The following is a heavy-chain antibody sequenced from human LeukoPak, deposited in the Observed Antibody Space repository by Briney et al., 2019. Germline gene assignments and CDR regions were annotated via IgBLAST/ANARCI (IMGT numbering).Heavy chain of an antibody. CDR3: ARAYCGADCFSIYAMDV. D-gene: IGHD2-21*02. V-gene: IGHV4-59*01. J-gene: IGHJ6*02. CDR2: YDSGST. Sequence: YDSGSTNYNPSLKSRVTISVDTSTNQLSLKLSSVTAADTAVYYCARAYCGADCFSIYAMDVWGQGTTXTVXS.